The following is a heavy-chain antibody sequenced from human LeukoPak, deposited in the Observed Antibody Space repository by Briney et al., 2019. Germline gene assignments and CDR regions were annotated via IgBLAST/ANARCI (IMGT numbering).Heavy chain of an antibody. D-gene: IGHD3-3*01. CDR3: ATGFLGVRGPFDY. Sequence: PGGSLRLSCAASGFTVSSNYMSWVRQAPGKGLEWVSVIYSGGSTYYADSVKGRFTISRDNSKNTLYLQMNSLRAEDTAVYYCATGFLGVRGPFDYWGQGTLVTVSS. CDR2: IYSGGST. CDR1: GFTVSSNY. V-gene: IGHV3-53*01. J-gene: IGHJ4*02.